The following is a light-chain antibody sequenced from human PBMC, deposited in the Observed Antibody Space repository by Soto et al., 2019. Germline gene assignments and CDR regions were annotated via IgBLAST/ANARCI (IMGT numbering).Light chain of an antibody. CDR1: QSISSY. J-gene: IGKJ5*01. Sequence: DIQMTPSPSSLSASVVDRVTITCRASQSISSYLNWYQQKPGKAPKLLIYAASSLQSGVPSRFSGSGSGTDFTLTISSLQPEDIATYYCQQYENLPTFGQGTRLEIK. CDR2: AAS. V-gene: IGKV1-39*01. CDR3: QQYENLPT.